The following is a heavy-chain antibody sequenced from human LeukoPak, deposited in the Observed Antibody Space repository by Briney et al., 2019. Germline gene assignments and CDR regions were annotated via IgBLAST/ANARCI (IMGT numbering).Heavy chain of an antibody. CDR1: GGSFSDYY. CDR2: INHSGST. CDR3: ARGLAARLRVPNY. J-gene: IGHJ4*02. D-gene: IGHD6-6*01. V-gene: IGHV4-34*01. Sequence: PSETLSLTCAVYGGSFSDYYWSWIRQPPGKGLEWIGEINHSGSTNYNPSLKSRVTISVDTSKNQFSLKLSSVTAADTAVYYCARGLAARLRVPNYWGQGTMVTVSS.